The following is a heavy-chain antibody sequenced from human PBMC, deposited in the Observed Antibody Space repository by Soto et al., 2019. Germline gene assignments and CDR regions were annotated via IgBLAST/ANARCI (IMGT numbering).Heavy chain of an antibody. J-gene: IGHJ5*02. V-gene: IGHV4-39*01. CDR2: VYYSGST. Sequence: KPSATLSLTCNVSGDSMTSPPYYGGWIRQPPGKVPDWIGNVYYSGSTYFNPSLRARLTVSADTSKNYFSLRLTSVTAADTAVYYCARHDDWFEPWGQGILVTVSS. CDR3: ARHDDWFEP. CDR1: GDSMTSPPYY.